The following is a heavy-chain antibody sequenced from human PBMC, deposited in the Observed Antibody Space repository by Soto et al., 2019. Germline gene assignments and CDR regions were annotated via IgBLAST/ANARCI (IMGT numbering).Heavy chain of an antibody. CDR1: GGSFSGYY. Sequence: QVQLQQWGAGLLKPSETLSLICAVYGGSFSGYYWSWIRQPPGKGLEWIGEINHSGSTNYNPSLKSRVTISVDTSKNQFSLKLSSVTAADTAVYYCARDAVSPDYWGQGTLVTVSS. V-gene: IGHV4-34*01. J-gene: IGHJ4*02. D-gene: IGHD2-8*01. CDR3: ARDAVSPDY. CDR2: INHSGST.